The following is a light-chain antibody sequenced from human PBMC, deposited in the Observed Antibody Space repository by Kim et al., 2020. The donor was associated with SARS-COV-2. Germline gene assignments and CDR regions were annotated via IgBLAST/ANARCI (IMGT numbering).Light chain of an antibody. J-gene: IGLJ3*02. CDR1: SSNIGSNY. V-gene: IGLV1-47*01. Sequence: GQRATISCAGSSSNIGSNYVYWYQKLPGTAPKLLIYRNNQRPSGVPDRFSGSKSGTSASLAISGLRSEDEADYYCAAWDDSLSGWVFGGGTQLTVL. CDR2: RNN. CDR3: AAWDDSLSGWV.